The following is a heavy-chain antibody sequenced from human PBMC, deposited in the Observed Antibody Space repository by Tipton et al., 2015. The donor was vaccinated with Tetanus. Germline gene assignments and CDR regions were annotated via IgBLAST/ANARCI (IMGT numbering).Heavy chain of an antibody. CDR2: ISSSSSYI. CDR1: GFTFSSYS. V-gene: IGHV3-21*01. J-gene: IGHJ6*02. Sequence: SLRLSCAASGFTFSSYSMNWVRQAPGKGLEWVSSISSSSSYIYYADSVKGRFTISGDNAKNSLYLQMNSLRAEDTAVYYCARDTDYYDSSGYTPYYYYGMDVWGQGTTVTVSS. D-gene: IGHD3-22*01. CDR3: ARDTDYYDSSGYTPYYYYGMDV.